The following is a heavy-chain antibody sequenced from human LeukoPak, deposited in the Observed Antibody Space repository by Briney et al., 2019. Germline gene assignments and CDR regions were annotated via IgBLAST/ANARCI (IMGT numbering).Heavy chain of an antibody. D-gene: IGHD1-26*01. CDR3: ARQPTAGGRIAFDI. CDR1: GGSISSYY. V-gene: IGHV4-59*01. CDR2: IYYSGST. J-gene: IGHJ3*02. Sequence: SETLSLTCTVSGGSISSYYWSWIRQPPGKGLEWIGYIYYSGSTNYNPSLKSRVTISVDTSKNQFSLKLSSVTAADTAVYYCARQPTAGGRIAFDIWGQGTMVTVSS.